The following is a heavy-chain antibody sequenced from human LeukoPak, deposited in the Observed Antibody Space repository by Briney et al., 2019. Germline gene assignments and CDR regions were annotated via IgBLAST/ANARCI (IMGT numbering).Heavy chain of an antibody. Sequence: ASETLSLTCSVSGGSINSYYWSWIRQSPGKGLEWIGYIHYSGSTNYNPSFKSRVTISVGTSKNQFSLKVSSVTAADTAVYYCARGRQRMVRGVIGSETNYYYSNYMDVWGKGTTVTISS. CDR1: GGSINSYY. J-gene: IGHJ6*03. V-gene: IGHV4-59*01. CDR3: ARGRQRMVRGVIGSETNYYYSNYMDV. D-gene: IGHD3-10*01. CDR2: IHYSGST.